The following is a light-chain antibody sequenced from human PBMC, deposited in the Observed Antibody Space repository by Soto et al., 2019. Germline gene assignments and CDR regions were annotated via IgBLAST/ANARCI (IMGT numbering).Light chain of an antibody. CDR2: EVT. CDR3: SSYTTTGTYV. J-gene: IGLJ1*01. Sequence: QSVLTQPASVSGSPGQSITISCTGTNSDVGGYDYVSWYQQHPDKAPKFMIYEVTNRPSGVSHRFSGSKSGNTASLTISGRQAEDEADYYCSSYTTTGTYVFGTGTKVTVL. CDR1: NSDVGGYDY. V-gene: IGLV2-14*01.